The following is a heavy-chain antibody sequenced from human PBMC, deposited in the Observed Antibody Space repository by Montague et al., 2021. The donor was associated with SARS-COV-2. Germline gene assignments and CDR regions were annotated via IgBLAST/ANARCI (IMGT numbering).Heavy chain of an antibody. Sequence: SETLSLTCTVSGGSISSSSYYWSWIRQSPGKGLQWLGYIYYSGSTDYNPSLKSRVTMSVDTSKNQLSLRLNSVTTADTAVHFCARAGGFYDYWSGYSSSAGFFDPWDQGILVTVSS. CDR1: GGSISSSSYY. D-gene: IGHD3-3*01. CDR3: ARAGGFYDYWSGYSSSAGFFDP. CDR2: IYYSGST. J-gene: IGHJ5*02. V-gene: IGHV4-61*01.